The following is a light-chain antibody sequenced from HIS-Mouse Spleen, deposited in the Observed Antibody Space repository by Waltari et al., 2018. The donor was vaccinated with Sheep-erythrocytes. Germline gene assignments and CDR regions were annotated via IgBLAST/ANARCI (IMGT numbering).Light chain of an antibody. J-gene: IGLJ1*01. CDR3: CSYAGSYNHV. CDR1: SSHVGGYTY. CDR2: DVS. Sequence: QSALTQPRSVSGSPGQSVTIPCTGTSSHVGGYTYSPWYQQHPGKAPKLMIYDVSKWPSGVPDRFSGSKSGNTASLTISGLQAEDEADYYCCSYAGSYNHVFATGTKVTVL. V-gene: IGLV2-11*01.